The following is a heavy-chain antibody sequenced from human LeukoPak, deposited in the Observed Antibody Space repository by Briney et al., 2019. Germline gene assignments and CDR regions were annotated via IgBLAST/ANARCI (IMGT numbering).Heavy chain of an antibody. CDR3: ARDHDYGDSTPGAFDI. V-gene: IGHV3-33*01. J-gene: IGHJ3*02. D-gene: IGHD4-17*01. CDR2: IWYDGSNK. CDR1: GFTFSSYG. Sequence: PGGSLRLSCAASGFTFSSYGMHWVRQAPGKGLEWVAVIWYDGSNKYYADSVKGRFTISRDNSKNTLYLQMNSLRAEDTAVYYCARDHDYGDSTPGAFDIWGQGTMVTVPS.